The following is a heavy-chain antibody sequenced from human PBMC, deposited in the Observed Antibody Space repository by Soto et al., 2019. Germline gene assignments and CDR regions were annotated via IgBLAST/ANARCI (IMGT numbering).Heavy chain of an antibody. D-gene: IGHD3-22*01. CDR2: IYYSGST. V-gene: IGHV4-31*03. CDR1: GGSISSGGYY. J-gene: IGHJ5*02. CDR3: ARTYYYDSSGYPSVSWFDP. Sequence: PSETLSLTCTVSGGSISSGGYYWSWIRQHPGKGLEWIGYIYYSGSTYYNPSLKSRVTISVDTSKNQFSLKLSSVTAADTAVYYCARTYYYDSSGYPSVSWFDPWGQGTLVTVSS.